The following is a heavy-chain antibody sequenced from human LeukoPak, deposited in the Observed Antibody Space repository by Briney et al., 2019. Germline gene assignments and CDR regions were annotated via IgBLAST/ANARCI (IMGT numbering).Heavy chain of an antibody. D-gene: IGHD6-13*01. CDR1: EFIFSGYW. Sequence: GGSLRLSCAASEFIFSGYWMNWVRQAPGKGLEWVANIKQDGSEKQYVDSVRGRFTISRDNAKNSLYLQVNSLRVEDTAVYYCARDGFVGAADYWGQGTLVTVSS. V-gene: IGHV3-7*01. CDR2: IKQDGSEK. CDR3: ARDGFVGAADY. J-gene: IGHJ4*02.